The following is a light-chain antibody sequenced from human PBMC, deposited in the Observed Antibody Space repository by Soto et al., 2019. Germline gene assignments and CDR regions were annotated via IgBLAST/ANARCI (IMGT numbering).Light chain of an antibody. Sequence: QSVLTQPHSASGTPGQRVTISCSGSSSNIGTSSVHWFQQLPGTAPKLLISTTNQRPSGVPERFSGSKSGTSASLAISGLQSADEADYYCAAWDDSLNGHVLGTGTKLTVL. J-gene: IGLJ1*01. CDR1: SSNIGTSS. CDR3: AAWDDSLNGHV. V-gene: IGLV1-44*01. CDR2: TTN.